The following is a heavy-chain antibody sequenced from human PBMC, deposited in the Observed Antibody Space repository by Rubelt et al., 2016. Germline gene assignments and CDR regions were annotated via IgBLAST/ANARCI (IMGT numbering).Heavy chain of an antibody. Sequence: QLQLQESGPGLVKPSETLSLTCTVSGGSISSSSYYWGWIRQPPGKGLEWIGSIYYSGSTYYNPSLKSRVTISVDTSKNQFSLRLSSVTAADTAVYYCARAPITIFGVVIPVDYWGQGTLVTVSS. J-gene: IGHJ4*02. V-gene: IGHV4-39*01. CDR1: GGSISSSSYY. D-gene: IGHD3-3*01. CDR2: IYYSGST. CDR3: ARAPITIFGVVIPVDY.